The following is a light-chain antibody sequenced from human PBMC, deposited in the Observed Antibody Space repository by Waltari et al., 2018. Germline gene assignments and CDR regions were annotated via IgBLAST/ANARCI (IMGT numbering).Light chain of an antibody. V-gene: IGLV2-14*03. CDR1: TSDVGSDNY. CDR3: SSYTTNTRV. CDR2: DVK. J-gene: IGLJ2*01. Sequence: QSALTQPASVSASPGQSITISCTGTTSDVGSDNYVSWYQQHPGRAPKLMIYDVKNRPSGVSIRFSGSKSFNAASLTISGLQAEDEADYYCSSYTTNTRVFGGGTKLTV.